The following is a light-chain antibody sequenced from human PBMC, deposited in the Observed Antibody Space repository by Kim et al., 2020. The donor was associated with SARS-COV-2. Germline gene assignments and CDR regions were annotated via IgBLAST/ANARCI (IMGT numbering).Light chain of an antibody. Sequence: QAVVTQEPSLTVSPGGTVTLTCDSSTGTVTSDHYPSWFQQKPGQAPRTLIYDTSNKHSWTPARFSGSLLGGKAALTLSGAQPEDEAEYYCLISYGSALWVFGGGIQLTVL. J-gene: IGLJ3*02. CDR3: LISYGSALWV. CDR1: TGTVTSDHY. CDR2: DTS. V-gene: IGLV7-46*01.